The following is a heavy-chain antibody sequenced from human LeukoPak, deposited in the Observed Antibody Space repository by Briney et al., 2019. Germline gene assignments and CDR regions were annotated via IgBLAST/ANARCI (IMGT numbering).Heavy chain of an antibody. CDR3: ARGEAGNPRYLTPGYYFDY. CDR2: ISYDGSNK. J-gene: IGHJ4*02. D-gene: IGHD4-23*01. CDR1: GFTFSSYA. Sequence: GGSLRLSCAASGFTFSSYAMHWVRQAPGKGLEWVAVISYDGSNKYYADSVKGRFTISRDNSKNTLYLQMNSLRAEDTAVYYCARGEAGNPRYLTPGYYFDYWGQGTLVTVSS. V-gene: IGHV3-30-3*01.